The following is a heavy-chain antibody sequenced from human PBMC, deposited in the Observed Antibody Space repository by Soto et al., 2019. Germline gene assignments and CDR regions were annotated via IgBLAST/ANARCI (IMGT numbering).Heavy chain of an antibody. D-gene: IGHD1-1*01. CDR1: GGTFSSYA. J-gene: IGHJ1*01. CDR2: IIPVFGTA. CDR3: ARAWNDFPH. Sequence: RASVKVSCKASGGTFSSYAISWVRQAPGQGLECMGGIIPVFGTANYAQKFQGRVTINADESTSTVYMELSRLRSEDTAVYYCARAWNDFPHWGQGTLVTVSS. V-gene: IGHV1-69*13.